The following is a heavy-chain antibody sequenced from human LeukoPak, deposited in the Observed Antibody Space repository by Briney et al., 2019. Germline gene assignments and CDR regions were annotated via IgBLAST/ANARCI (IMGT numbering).Heavy chain of an antibody. CDR2: INPNSGGT. J-gene: IGHJ3*02. Sequence: ASVQVSCKASGYTFTGQYMLWVRQAPGQGLEWMGSINPNSGGTNYAKKFQGRVTMTRDTYISTAYMELSRLRPDATAVYYCARVAAAGQGNDAFDIWGQGTMVTVSS. V-gene: IGHV1-2*02. D-gene: IGHD6-13*01. CDR1: GYTFTGQY. CDR3: ARVAAAGQGNDAFDI.